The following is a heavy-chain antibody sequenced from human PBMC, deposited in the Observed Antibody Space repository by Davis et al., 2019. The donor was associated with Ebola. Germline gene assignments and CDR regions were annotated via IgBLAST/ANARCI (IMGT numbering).Heavy chain of an antibody. J-gene: IGHJ3*02. D-gene: IGHD2-2*01. CDR3: AKDRVPAADAFDI. V-gene: IGHV3-30*18. CDR2: ISYDGSNK. Sequence: SLKISCAASGFTFSSYGMHWVRQAPGKGLEWVAVISYDGSNKYYADSVKGRFTISRDNSKNTLYLQMNSLRAEDTAVYYCAKDRVPAADAFDIWGQGTMVTVSS. CDR1: GFTFSSYG.